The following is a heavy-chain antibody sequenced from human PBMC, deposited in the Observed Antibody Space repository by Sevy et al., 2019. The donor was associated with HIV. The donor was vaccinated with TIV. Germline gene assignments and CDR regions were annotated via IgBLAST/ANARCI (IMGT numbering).Heavy chain of an antibody. D-gene: IGHD1-26*01. V-gene: IGHV4-59*11. CDR2: IYYNGHI. Sequence: SETLSLTCTVSGGSITSLYWNWIRQPPGKGLDWIANIYYNGHINYNPSLKSRVPLSLDTSKNQFSLRLSSVTAADTAMYYCAGENAWGRGYSWGQGTLVTVSS. CDR3: AGENAWGRGYS. CDR1: GGSITSLY. J-gene: IGHJ4*02.